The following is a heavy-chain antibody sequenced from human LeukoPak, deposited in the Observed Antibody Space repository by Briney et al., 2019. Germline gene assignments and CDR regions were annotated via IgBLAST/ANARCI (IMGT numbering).Heavy chain of an antibody. Sequence: GGSLRLSCVASGFTFSDYGIHWVRQAPGKGLEWVSYISSSGSSIYYADSVKGRFTISRDNAKNSLYLQMNSLRAEDTAVYYCARITAMVTTLDYWGQGTLVTVSS. J-gene: IGHJ4*02. D-gene: IGHD5-18*01. CDR1: GFTFSDYG. CDR2: ISSSGSSI. V-gene: IGHV3-48*04. CDR3: ARITAMVTTLDY.